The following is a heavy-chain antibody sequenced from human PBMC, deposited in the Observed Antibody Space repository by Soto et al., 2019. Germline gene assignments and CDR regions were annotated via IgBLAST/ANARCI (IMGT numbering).Heavy chain of an antibody. CDR2: IYPGDSDT. CDR1: GYRFTSYW. D-gene: IGHD3-3*01. CDR3: ARLRNFCNGYGCGYMDV. V-gene: IGHV5-51*01. J-gene: IGHJ6*03. Sequence: GESLKISCKGSGYRFTSYWIGWVRQMPGKGLEWMGIIYPGDSDTRYSPSFQGQVTISADKSITTAYLQWSSLKASDTAMYYCARLRNFCNGYGCGYMDVWGKGTTVTVSS.